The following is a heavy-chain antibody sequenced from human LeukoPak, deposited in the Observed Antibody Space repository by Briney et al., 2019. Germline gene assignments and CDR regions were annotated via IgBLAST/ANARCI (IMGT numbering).Heavy chain of an antibody. D-gene: IGHD6-19*01. CDR1: GYSFTSYW. Sequence: GESLKISCKGSGYSFTSYWMGWVRQIPGKGLEWVGIIYPGDSDTRYSPSFQGQVTISADKSISTAYLQWSSLKASDTAMYYCARLAVARHFDYWGQGTLVTVSS. CDR2: IYPGDSDT. V-gene: IGHV5-51*01. CDR3: ARLAVARHFDY. J-gene: IGHJ4*02.